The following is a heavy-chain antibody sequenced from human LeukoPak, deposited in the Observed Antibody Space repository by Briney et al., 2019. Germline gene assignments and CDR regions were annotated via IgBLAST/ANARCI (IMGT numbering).Heavy chain of an antibody. J-gene: IGHJ6*03. Sequence: GGSLRLSCAASGFTFSSYSMNWVRQAPGKGLEWVSYISSSSSTIYYADSVKGRFTISRDNAKNSLYLQMNSLRAEDTAVYYCARGQKEDIVVVVAATPVFFYMDVWGKGTTVTVSS. CDR2: ISSSSSTI. CDR3: ARGQKEDIVVVVAATPVFFYMDV. V-gene: IGHV3-48*01. CDR1: GFTFSSYS. D-gene: IGHD2-15*01.